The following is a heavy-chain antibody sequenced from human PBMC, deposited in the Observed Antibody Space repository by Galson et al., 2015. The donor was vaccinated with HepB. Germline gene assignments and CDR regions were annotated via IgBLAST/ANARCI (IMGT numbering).Heavy chain of an antibody. J-gene: IGHJ2*01. D-gene: IGHD6-19*01. CDR3: ARGIAVADNSYWYFDL. Sequence: TLSLTCTVSGGSISSGGYYWSWIRQHPGKGLEWIGYIYYSGSTYYNPSLKSRVTISVDTSKNQFSLKLSSVTAADTAVYYCARGIAVADNSYWYFDLWGRGTLVTVSS. CDR2: IYYSGST. V-gene: IGHV4-31*03. CDR1: GGSISSGGYY.